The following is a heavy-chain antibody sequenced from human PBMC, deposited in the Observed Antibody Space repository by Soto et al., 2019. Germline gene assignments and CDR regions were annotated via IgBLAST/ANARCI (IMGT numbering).Heavy chain of an antibody. CDR2: IYSGGST. Sequence: HPGGSLRLSCTASGFTFSTYWMNWVRQAPGKGLEWVSVIYSGGSTNYADSVKGRFTISRDNAKNTLYLQMNSLRAEDTAVYYCARGLFLDYWGQGTRVTVPQ. J-gene: IGHJ4*02. V-gene: IGHV3-74*01. CDR3: ARGLFLDY. CDR1: GFTFSTYW. D-gene: IGHD3-3*01.